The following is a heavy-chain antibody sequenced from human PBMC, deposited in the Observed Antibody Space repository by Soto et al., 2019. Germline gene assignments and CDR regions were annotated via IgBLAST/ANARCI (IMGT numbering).Heavy chain of an antibody. CDR2: ISSSSSTI. Sequence: GGSLRLSCAASGFTFSSYSMNWVRQAPGKGLEWVSYISSSSSTIYYADSVKGRFTISRDNAKNSLYLLMNSLRAEDTAVYYCARDSQQWPYYYDYWGQGTLVTVSS. D-gene: IGHD6-19*01. V-gene: IGHV3-48*01. J-gene: IGHJ4*02. CDR3: ARDSQQWPYYYDY. CDR1: GFTFSSYS.